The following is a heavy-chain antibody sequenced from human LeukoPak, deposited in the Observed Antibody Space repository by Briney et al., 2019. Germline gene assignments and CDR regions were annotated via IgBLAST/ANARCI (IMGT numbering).Heavy chain of an antibody. V-gene: IGHV3-48*03. CDR2: ISSSGSTI. J-gene: IGHJ3*02. CDR3: ARGRGWLQFDAFDI. D-gene: IGHD5-24*01. CDR1: GFTFSSYE. Sequence: GGSLRLSCAASGFTFSSYEMNWVRQAPGKGLEWVSYISSSGSTIYYADSVKGRFTISRDNAKNSLYLQMNSLRAEDTAVYYCARGRGWLQFDAFDIWGQGTMVSVSS.